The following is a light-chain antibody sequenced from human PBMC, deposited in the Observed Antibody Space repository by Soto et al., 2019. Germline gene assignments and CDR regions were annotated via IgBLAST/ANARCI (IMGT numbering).Light chain of an antibody. CDR3: QQRGTWPPT. CDR2: GAS. CDR1: QSVSSNY. Sequence: EVVLTQSPGTLSLSPGERATLSCRASQSVSSNYLAWYQQRPGQAPRLLIYGASSRATGIPDRFSGSGSGTDFTLTISRLEPEDSAVYYCQQRGTWPPTFGGGTKVEIK. J-gene: IGKJ4*01. V-gene: IGKV3D-20*02.